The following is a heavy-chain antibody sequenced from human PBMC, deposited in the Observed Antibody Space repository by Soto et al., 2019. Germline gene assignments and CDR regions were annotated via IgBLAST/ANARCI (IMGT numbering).Heavy chain of an antibody. V-gene: IGHV1-2*02. CDR3: ARDYVWGSYRYPPG. CDR2: INPNSGGT. J-gene: IGHJ4*02. CDR1: GYTFTGYY. D-gene: IGHD3-16*02. Sequence: ASVKVSCKASGYTFTGYYMHWVRQAPGQGLEWMGWINPNSGGTNYAQKFQGRVTMTKNTLYLQMNSLRAEDTAVYYCARDYVWGSYRYPPGWGQGTLVTVSS.